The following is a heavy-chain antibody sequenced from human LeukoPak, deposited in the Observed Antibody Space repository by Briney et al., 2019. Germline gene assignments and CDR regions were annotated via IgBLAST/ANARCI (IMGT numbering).Heavy chain of an antibody. Sequence: SLRLSCAATGFTFSTYGMHWVRQAPGKGLEWVAVIWSDGNNKFYADSVKGRFTFSRDNSRNTLSLQMNSLRAEDTAVHYCVKERGPFDAFDIWGQGTMVTVSS. J-gene: IGHJ3*02. V-gene: IGHV3-33*06. CDR1: GFTFSTYG. CDR3: VKERGPFDAFDI. CDR2: IWSDGNNK.